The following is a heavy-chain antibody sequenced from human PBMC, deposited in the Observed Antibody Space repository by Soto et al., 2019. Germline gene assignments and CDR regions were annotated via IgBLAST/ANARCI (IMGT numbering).Heavy chain of an antibody. CDR1: GGTFSSYA. CDR2: IIPIFGTA. CDR3: ARDRGIRYYDILTGYYGSYYYGMDV. V-gene: IGHV1-69*12. Sequence: QVQLVQSGAEVKKPGSSVKVSCKASGGTFSSYAISWVRQAPGQGLEWMGGIIPIFGTANYAQKFQGRVTITADESTSTCYMELRSLISEGTAVYYCARDRGIRYYDILTGYYGSYYYGMDVWGQGTTVTVSS. D-gene: IGHD3-9*01. J-gene: IGHJ6*02.